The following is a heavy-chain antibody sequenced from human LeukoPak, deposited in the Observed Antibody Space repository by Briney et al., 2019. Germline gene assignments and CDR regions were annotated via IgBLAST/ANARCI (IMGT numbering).Heavy chain of an antibody. D-gene: IGHD4-17*01. J-gene: IGHJ4*02. CDR2: IWYDGSNK. Sequence: GGSLRLSCAASGFTFSSYGMHWVRQAPGKGLEWVAVIWYDGSNKYYADSVKGRFTISRDNSKNTLYLQMNSLRAEDTAVYYCARDGTRDYGDHYFDYWGQGTLSPSPQ. CDR3: ARDGTRDYGDHYFDY. V-gene: IGHV3-33*01. CDR1: GFTFSSYG.